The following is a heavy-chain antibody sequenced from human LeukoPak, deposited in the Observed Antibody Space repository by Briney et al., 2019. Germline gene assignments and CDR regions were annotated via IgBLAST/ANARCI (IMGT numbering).Heavy chain of an antibody. Sequence: GGSLRLSCAASGFTFSNYNMNWVRQAPGKGLEWVAVISYDGSNKYYADSVKGRFTISRDNSKNSLYLQMNSLRAEDTAVYYCARGTPDSGSYATFDYWGQGTLVTVSS. CDR2: ISYDGSNK. D-gene: IGHD1-26*01. CDR1: GFTFSNYN. V-gene: IGHV3-30*03. CDR3: ARGTPDSGSYATFDY. J-gene: IGHJ4*02.